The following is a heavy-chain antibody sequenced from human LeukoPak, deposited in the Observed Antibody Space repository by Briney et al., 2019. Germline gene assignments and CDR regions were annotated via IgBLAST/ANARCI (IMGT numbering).Heavy chain of an antibody. CDR3: ARVTPAVYYDILTGYYNNYLDY. Sequence: ASVTVSCKASGYTFTSYGISWVRQAPGQGLEWMGWISAYNGNTNYAQKLQGRVTMTTDTSTSTAYMELRSLRSDDTAVYYCARVTPAVYYDILTGYYNNYLDYWGQGTLVTVSS. CDR2: ISAYNGNT. V-gene: IGHV1-18*01. J-gene: IGHJ4*02. D-gene: IGHD3-9*01. CDR1: GYTFTSYG.